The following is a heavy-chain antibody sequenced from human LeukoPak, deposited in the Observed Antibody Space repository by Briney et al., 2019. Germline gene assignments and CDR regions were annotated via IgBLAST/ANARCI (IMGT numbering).Heavy chain of an antibody. V-gene: IGHV3-21*01. D-gene: IGHD2-8*02. CDR1: GFTFTTYS. J-gene: IGHJ4*02. Sequence: GGSLRLSCSASGFTFTTYSMNWVRQAPGKGLEWVSSISSSSSYIYYADSVKGRFTVSRDNAKNSLYLQMNSLRVEDTAVYYCARDRSDCYDGVCYNLYFDYWGQGSLVTVSS. CDR2: ISSSSSYI. CDR3: ARDRSDCYDGVCYNLYFDY.